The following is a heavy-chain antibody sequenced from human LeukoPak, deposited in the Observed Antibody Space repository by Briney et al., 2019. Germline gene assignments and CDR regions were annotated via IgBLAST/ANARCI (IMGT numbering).Heavy chain of an antibody. CDR1: GYTFTSYG. D-gene: IGHD6-19*01. J-gene: IGHJ4*02. CDR3: ARDGEHSSGWPLFDY. CDR2: ISAYNGNT. Sequence: ASVKVSCKASGYTFTSYGISWVRQAHGQGLEGMGWISAYNGNTNYAQKLQGRVTMTTDTSTSTAYMELRSLRSDDTAVYYCARDGEHSSGWPLFDYWGQGTLVTVSS. V-gene: IGHV1-18*04.